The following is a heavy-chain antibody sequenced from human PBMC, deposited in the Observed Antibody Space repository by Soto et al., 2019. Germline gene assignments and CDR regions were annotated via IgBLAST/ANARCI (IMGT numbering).Heavy chain of an antibody. CDR1: GFSFSDAW. Sequence: EAQLVESGGGLVEPGGSLRVSCAASGFSFSDAWMIWVRQAPGKGLEGVGRIKSKAHGETADYAAPVKGRFTISRDDSKYTVYLQMNNLKIEDTAVYYCTTGVDGYNPFDYWGQGTLVTVSS. J-gene: IGHJ4*02. CDR3: TTGVDGYNPFDY. CDR2: IKSKAHGETA. D-gene: IGHD5-12*01. V-gene: IGHV3-15*01.